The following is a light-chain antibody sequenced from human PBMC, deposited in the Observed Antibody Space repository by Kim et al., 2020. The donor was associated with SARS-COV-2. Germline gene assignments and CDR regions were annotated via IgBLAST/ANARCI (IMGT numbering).Light chain of an antibody. J-gene: IGLJ1*01. CDR1: SLRSYY. V-gene: IGLV3-19*01. CDR3: NSRDSSGNHYV. CDR2: GKN. Sequence: ALVQTVRITCQGDSLRSYYASWYQQKPGQAPVLVIYGKNNRPSGIPDRLSGSSSGNTASLTITGAQAEDEADYYCNSRDSSGNHYVFGTGTKVTVL.